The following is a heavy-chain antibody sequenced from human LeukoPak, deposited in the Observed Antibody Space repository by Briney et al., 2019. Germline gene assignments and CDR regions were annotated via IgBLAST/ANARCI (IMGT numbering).Heavy chain of an antibody. Sequence: SETLSLTCTVSGGSMSNYYWSWIRQPPGKGLEWIGYIYFSGSSNYNPSFKSRVTMSVDTSKNQFSLKLSSVTAADTAVYYCARVFVDSSGYYSYYFDYWGQGTLVTVSS. CDR1: GGSMSNYY. J-gene: IGHJ4*02. CDR3: ARVFVDSSGYYSYYFDY. V-gene: IGHV4-59*01. CDR2: IYFSGSS. D-gene: IGHD3-22*01.